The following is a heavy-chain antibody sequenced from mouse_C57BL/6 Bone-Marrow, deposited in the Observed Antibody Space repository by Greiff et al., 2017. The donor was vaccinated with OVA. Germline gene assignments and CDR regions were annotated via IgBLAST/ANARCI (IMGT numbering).Heavy chain of an antibody. D-gene: IGHD3-2*02. J-gene: IGHJ3*01. CDR1: GYTFTDYY. CDR2: INPNNGGT. Sequence: VQLQQSGPELVKPGASVKISCKASGYTFTDYYMNWVKQSHGKSLEWIGDINPNNGGTSYNQKFKGKATLTADTSSNTAYMQLSSLTTEDSAIYYCARSDFWTAHAWFAYWGQGTLVTVSA. V-gene: IGHV1-26*01. CDR3: ARSDFWTAHAWFAY.